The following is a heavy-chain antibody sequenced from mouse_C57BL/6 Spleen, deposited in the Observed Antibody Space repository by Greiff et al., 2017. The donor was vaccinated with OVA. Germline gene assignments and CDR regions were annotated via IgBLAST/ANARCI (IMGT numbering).Heavy chain of an antibody. Sequence: VQLKESGPGLVKPSQSLSLTCSVTGYSITSGYYWNWIRQFPGNKLEWMGYISYDGSNNYNPSLKNPISITRDTSKNQFFLKLNSVTTEDTATYYCARGNGYHWYFDVWGTGTTVTVSS. D-gene: IGHD2-2*01. V-gene: IGHV3-6*01. CDR1: GYSITSGYY. CDR3: ARGNGYHWYFDV. CDR2: ISYDGSN. J-gene: IGHJ1*03.